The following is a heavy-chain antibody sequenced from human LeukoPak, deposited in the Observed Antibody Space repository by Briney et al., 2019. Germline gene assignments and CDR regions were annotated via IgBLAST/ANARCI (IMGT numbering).Heavy chain of an antibody. CDR1: GFTLSSFG. Sequence: PGGSLRLSCEASGFTLSSFGMHWVRQAPGKGLEWVAFIRRDGDVIYYADSVKGRFTISRDNSRNMVYLQLNSLRPEDTAVYYCARDPYWGSAYWGQGTLVTVSS. D-gene: IGHD7-27*01. V-gene: IGHV3-30*02. CDR3: ARDPYWGSAY. CDR2: IRRDGDVI. J-gene: IGHJ4*02.